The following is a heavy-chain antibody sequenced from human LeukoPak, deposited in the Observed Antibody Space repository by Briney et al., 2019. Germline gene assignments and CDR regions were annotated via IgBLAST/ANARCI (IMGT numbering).Heavy chain of an antibody. V-gene: IGHV4-61*02. Sequence: SETLSLTCTVSGGSISSGSYSWNWIRQPAGKGLEWIGRMYSSGTTNYNPSLKSRVTISVDTSKNQFPLKLSPVTAADTAVYYCARGLRRGWLHPPFDPWGQGTLVTVSS. D-gene: IGHD5-24*01. J-gene: IGHJ5*02. CDR3: ARGLRRGWLHPPFDP. CDR1: GGSISSGSYS. CDR2: MYSSGTT.